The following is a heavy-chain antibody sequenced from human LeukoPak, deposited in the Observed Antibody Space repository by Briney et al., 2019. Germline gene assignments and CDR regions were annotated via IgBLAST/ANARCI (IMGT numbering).Heavy chain of an antibody. CDR2: IDPDSGGT. J-gene: IGHJ3*02. CDR3: AREYYDTSGSKYAFDI. V-gene: IGHV1-2*02. CDR1: GYTFIDYY. D-gene: IGHD3-22*01. Sequence: ASVRVSCKSSGYTFIDYYIHWVRQAPGQGLEWIGCIDPDSGGTKFAQQSQGRVTLTRDTSIRTAYMELSRLTSDDTAIYYCAREYYDTSGSKYAFDIWGQGTMVTVSS.